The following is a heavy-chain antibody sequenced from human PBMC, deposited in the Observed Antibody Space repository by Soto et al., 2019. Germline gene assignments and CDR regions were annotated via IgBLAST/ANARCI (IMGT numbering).Heavy chain of an antibody. Sequence: QVQLVASGGGVVQPGRSLRLSCAASGFTFSSYGMHWVRQAPGKGLEWVAVISYDGSNKYYADSVKGRFTISRDNSKNTLYLQMNSLRAEDTAVYYCAMDFSSSWYVGYWGQGTLVTVSS. V-gene: IGHV3-30*03. CDR2: ISYDGSNK. J-gene: IGHJ4*02. D-gene: IGHD6-13*01. CDR1: GFTFSSYG. CDR3: AMDFSSSWYVGY.